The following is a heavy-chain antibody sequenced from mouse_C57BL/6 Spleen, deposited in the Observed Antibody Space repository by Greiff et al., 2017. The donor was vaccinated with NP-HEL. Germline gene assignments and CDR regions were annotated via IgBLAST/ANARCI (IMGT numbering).Heavy chain of an antibody. D-gene: IGHD2-12*01. J-gene: IGHJ4*01. V-gene: IGHV1-4*01. Sequence: VQLQQSGAELARPGASVKMSCKASGYTFTSYTMHWVKQRPGQGLEWIGYINPSSGYTKYNQKFKDKDTLTADKSSSTAYMQLRSLTSEDSAVYYCARAYSYDGYAMDYWGQGTSVTVSS. CDR2: INPSSGYT. CDR1: GYTFTSYT. CDR3: ARAYSYDGYAMDY.